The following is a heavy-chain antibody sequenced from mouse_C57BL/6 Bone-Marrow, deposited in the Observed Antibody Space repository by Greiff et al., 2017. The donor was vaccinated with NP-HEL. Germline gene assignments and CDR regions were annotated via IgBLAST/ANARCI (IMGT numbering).Heavy chain of an antibody. CDR1: GFSLTSYG. D-gene: IGHD1-1*01. Sequence: VQLQQSGPGLVQPSQSLSITCTVSGFSLTSYGVHWVRQSPGKGLEWLGVIWRGGSTDYNAAFMSRLSITKDNSKSQVFFKMNSLQADDTAIYYCAKTGSLRPYAMDYWGQGTSVTVSS. J-gene: IGHJ4*01. V-gene: IGHV2-5*01. CDR3: AKTGSLRPYAMDY. CDR2: IWRGGST.